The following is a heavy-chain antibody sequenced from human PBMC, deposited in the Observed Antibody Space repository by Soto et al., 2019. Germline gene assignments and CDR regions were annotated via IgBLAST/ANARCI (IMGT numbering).Heavy chain of an antibody. CDR2: ISYDGSNK. Sequence: LRLSCAASGFTFSSYGMHWVRQAPGKGLGWVAVISYDGSNKYYADSVKGRFTISRDNSKNTLYLQMNSLRAEDTAVYYCAKDLGDIPDYWGQGTLVTVSS. V-gene: IGHV3-30*18. D-gene: IGHD3-9*01. CDR3: AKDLGDIPDY. J-gene: IGHJ4*02. CDR1: GFTFSSYG.